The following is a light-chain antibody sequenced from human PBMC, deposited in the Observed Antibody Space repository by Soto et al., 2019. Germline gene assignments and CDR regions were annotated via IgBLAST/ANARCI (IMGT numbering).Light chain of an antibody. CDR2: DAS. CDR1: QSISSW. Sequence: DIHLTQSPSFLSSSLGDRVTITFRASQSISSWLAWYQQKPGKAPKLLIYDASSLESGVPSRFSGSGSGTEFTLTISSLQPDDFATYYCQQYNSYWTFGQGTKVDIK. J-gene: IGKJ1*01. V-gene: IGKV1-5*01. CDR3: QQYNSYWT.